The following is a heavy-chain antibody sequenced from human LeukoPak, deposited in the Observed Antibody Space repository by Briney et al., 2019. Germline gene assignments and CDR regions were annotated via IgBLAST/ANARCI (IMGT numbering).Heavy chain of an antibody. J-gene: IGHJ3*01. D-gene: IGHD1/OR15-1a*01. CDR2: ITSDGSTT. Sequence: GGSLRLSCFAPGFSFSIYWMHWVRQAPGKGLVWVSRITSDGSTTNYADSVEGRFTISRDNAKNTLFLQMNSLRAEDTAVYYCARGWEQQGVGAFHVWGQGTMVTVSS. CDR3: ARGWEQQGVGAFHV. CDR1: GFSFSIYW. V-gene: IGHV3-74*01.